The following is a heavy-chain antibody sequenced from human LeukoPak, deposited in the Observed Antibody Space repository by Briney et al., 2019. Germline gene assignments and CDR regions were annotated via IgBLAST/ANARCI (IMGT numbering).Heavy chain of an antibody. CDR1: GGSISSSNW. V-gene: IGHV4-4*02. CDR2: IYHSGST. CDR3: AREEAVAGTS. D-gene: IGHD6-19*01. Sequence: SETLSLTCAVSGGSISSSNWWSWVRQPPGKGLEWIGEIYHSGSTNYSPSLKSRVTISVDKFKNQFSLKLSSVTAADTAVYYCAREEAVAGTSWGQGTLVTVSS. J-gene: IGHJ4*02.